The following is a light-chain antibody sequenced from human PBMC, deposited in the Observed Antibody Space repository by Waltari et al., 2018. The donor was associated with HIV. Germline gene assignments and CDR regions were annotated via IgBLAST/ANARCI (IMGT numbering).Light chain of an antibody. Sequence: DIQMTQSPSFVSASVGDRVSITCRSRQNIRTSLAWYQRGPGEAPSLLIYEASRLQGGFPSRFSGIGSGTSVILNIDKLQAEDFAMYYCQHANSFPHTFGGGT. CDR1: QNIRTS. J-gene: IGKJ4*01. CDR3: QHANSFPHT. CDR2: EAS. V-gene: IGKV1-12*01.